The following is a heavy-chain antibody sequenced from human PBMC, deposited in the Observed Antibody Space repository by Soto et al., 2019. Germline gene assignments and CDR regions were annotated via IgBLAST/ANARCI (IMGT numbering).Heavy chain of an antibody. Sequence: QVQLVQSGAEVKKPGASVKVSCKASGYTFTSYDINWVRQATGQGLEWMGWMNPNSGNTGYAQKFQGRVTMTRNTSISTAYMELSSLRSEDTAVYYCARYVVAATHYYYYYYMDVWGKGTTVTVSS. V-gene: IGHV1-8*01. CDR2: MNPNSGNT. CDR3: ARYVVAATHYYYYYYMDV. CDR1: GYTFTSYD. J-gene: IGHJ6*03. D-gene: IGHD2-15*01.